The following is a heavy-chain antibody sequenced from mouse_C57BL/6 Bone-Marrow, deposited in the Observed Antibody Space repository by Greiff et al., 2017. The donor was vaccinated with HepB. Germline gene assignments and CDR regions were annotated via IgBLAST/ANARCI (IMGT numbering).Heavy chain of an antibody. Sequence: QVQLQQSGAELVRPGSSVKLSCKASGYTFTSYWMDWVKQRPGQGLEWIGNIYPSDSETHYNQKFKDKATLTVDKSSSTAYMQLSSLTSEDSAVYYCARGKGFITTVVPHYYAMDYWGQGTSVTVSS. J-gene: IGHJ4*01. CDR3: ARGKGFITTVVPHYYAMDY. CDR1: GYTFTSYW. D-gene: IGHD1-1*01. CDR2: IYPSDSET. V-gene: IGHV1-61*01.